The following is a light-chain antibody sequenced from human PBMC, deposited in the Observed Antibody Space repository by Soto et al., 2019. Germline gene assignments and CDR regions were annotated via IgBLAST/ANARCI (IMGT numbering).Light chain of an antibody. V-gene: IGLV2-23*02. J-gene: IGLJ1*01. CDR1: SSDVGSYNL. CDR3: CSFAGSSTFSV. CDR2: EVI. Sequence: QSALTQPASVSGSPGQSITISCTGTSSDVGSYNLVSWYQQHPVKDPKLMIYEVIKRPSGVSNCFSGSKSGNTASLTISWRQAGAEADFYCCSFAGSSTFSVFGTGTKRTVL.